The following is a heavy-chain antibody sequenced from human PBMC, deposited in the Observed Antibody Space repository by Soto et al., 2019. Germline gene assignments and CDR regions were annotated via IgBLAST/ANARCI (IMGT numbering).Heavy chain of an antibody. D-gene: IGHD1-20*01. J-gene: IGHJ4*02. V-gene: IGHV3-33*01. Sequence: GGSLRLSCAASGFTFSSYGMHWVRQAPGKGLEWVAVIWYDGSNKYYADSVKGRFTISRDNSKNTLYLQMNSLRAEDTAVYFCARGFDITGTATLLFDYWGQGILVTVSS. CDR3: ARGFDITGTATLLFDY. CDR2: IWYDGSNK. CDR1: GFTFSSYG.